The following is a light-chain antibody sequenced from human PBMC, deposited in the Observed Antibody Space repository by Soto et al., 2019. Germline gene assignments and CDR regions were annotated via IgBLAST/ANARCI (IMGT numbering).Light chain of an antibody. Sequence: ETVMTQSPVALSVSPEDTATLSCRASQRVSSHLAWYQQNPGQARRLLIYAASTRATGIPDRFSGSASGTEFTLTISSQQAEDFADYYCQQYNDWPRTFGQGTKVDIK. CDR1: QRVSSH. CDR2: AAS. J-gene: IGKJ1*01. CDR3: QQYNDWPRT. V-gene: IGKV3D-15*01.